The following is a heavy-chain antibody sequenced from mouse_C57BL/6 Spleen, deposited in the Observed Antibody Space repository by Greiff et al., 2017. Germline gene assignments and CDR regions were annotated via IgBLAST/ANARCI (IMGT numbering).Heavy chain of an antibody. V-gene: IGHV3-1*01. CDR1: GYSITSGYD. J-gene: IGHJ2*01. Sequence: EVQLVESGPGMVKPSQPLSLTCTVTGYSITSGYDWHWIRHFPGNKLEWMGYISYSGSTNYNPSLKSRIYITHDTSKNHFFLKLNSVTTEDTATYYCARYHYYGVYLDYWGQGTTLTVSS. D-gene: IGHD1-2*01. CDR3: ARYHYYGVYLDY. CDR2: ISYSGST.